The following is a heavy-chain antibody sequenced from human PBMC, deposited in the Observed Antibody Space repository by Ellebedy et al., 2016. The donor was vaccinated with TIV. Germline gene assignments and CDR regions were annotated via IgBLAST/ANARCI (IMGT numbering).Heavy chain of an antibody. D-gene: IGHD4-17*01. CDR1: GFTFSSHA. V-gene: IGHV3-23*01. CDR3: ARVYGDYVSYYYYYGMDV. CDR2: ISDSGGST. J-gene: IGHJ6*02. Sequence: GESLKISCAASGFTFSSHAMTWVRQAPGKGLEWVSAISDSGGSTYYADSVKGRFTISRDNSKNTLYLQMNSLRAEDTAVYYCARVYGDYVSYYYYYGMDVWGQGTTVTVSS.